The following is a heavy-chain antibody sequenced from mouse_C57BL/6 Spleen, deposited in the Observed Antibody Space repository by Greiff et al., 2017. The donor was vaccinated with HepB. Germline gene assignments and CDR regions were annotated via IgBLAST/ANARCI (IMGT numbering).Heavy chain of an antibody. CDR1: GFTFSSYA. D-gene: IGHD2-4*01. CDR2: ISSGGDYI. V-gene: IGHV5-9-1*02. J-gene: IGHJ1*03. Sequence: EVKVVESGEGLVKPGGSLKLSCAASGFTFSSYAMSWVRQTPEKRLEWVAYISSGGDYIYYADTVKGRFTISRDNARNTLYLQMSSLKSEDTAMYYCTRDEPYDYGEYFDVWGTGTTVTVSS. CDR3: TRDEPYDYGEYFDV.